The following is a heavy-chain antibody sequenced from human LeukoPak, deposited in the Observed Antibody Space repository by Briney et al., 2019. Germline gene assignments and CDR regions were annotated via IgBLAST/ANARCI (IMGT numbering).Heavy chain of an antibody. V-gene: IGHV4-34*01. CDR1: GGSFSGYY. CDR3: ARGRQDVTMIVVVMTAVSYYLDV. CDR2: MNPGGST. J-gene: IGHJ6*03. Sequence: SETLSLTCAVYGGSFSGYYWTWIRQTPEKGLEWIGEMNPGGSTNYNPSLKSRVTISVDTSKNQFSPELSSVTAADTAVYYCARGRQDVTMIVVVMTAVSYYLDVWGKGTTVTVS. D-gene: IGHD3-22*01.